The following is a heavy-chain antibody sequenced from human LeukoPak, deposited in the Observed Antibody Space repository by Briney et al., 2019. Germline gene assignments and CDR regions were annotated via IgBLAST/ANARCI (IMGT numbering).Heavy chain of an antibody. CDR1: GGSISSSSYY. CDR3: ARSTIFGVVIIS. CDR2: IYCSGST. Sequence: PSETLSLTCTVSGGSISSSSYYWGWIRQPPGKGLEWIGSIYCSGSTYYNPSLKSRVTISVDTSKHQFSLKLSSGAPADTAVYYCARSTIFGVVIISWGQGTLVTVSS. V-gene: IGHV4-39*01. D-gene: IGHD3-3*01. J-gene: IGHJ4*02.